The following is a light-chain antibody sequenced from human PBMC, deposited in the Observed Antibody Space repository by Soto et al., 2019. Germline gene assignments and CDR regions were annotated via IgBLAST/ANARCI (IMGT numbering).Light chain of an antibody. J-gene: IGLJ3*02. Sequence: QSALTQPASVSGSPGQSITISCTGTSSDVGGYNYVSWYQQHPGKAPKLMIYEVSNRPSGVSNRFSGSKSGNTASLIISGLQAEYEADYYCSSYTSGSPWVFGGGTKLTVL. CDR3: SSYTSGSPWV. V-gene: IGLV2-14*01. CDR2: EVS. CDR1: SSDVGGYNY.